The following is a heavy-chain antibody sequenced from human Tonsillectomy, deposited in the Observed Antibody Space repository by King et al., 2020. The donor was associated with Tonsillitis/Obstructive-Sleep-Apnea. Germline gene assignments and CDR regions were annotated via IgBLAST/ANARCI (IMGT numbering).Heavy chain of an antibody. Sequence: VQLVESGGGLVKPGGSLRLSCAASGFTFSNAWMSWVRQAPGKGLEWVGRIKRKTDAGTTDYAAPVKGRFTISRDDSKNTLYLQMNSLKTEDTAVYYCTTLWFRELICDYWGQGTLVTVSS. CDR2: IKRKTDAGTT. CDR3: TTLWFRELICDY. D-gene: IGHD3-10*01. J-gene: IGHJ4*02. V-gene: IGHV3-15*01. CDR1: GFTFSNAW.